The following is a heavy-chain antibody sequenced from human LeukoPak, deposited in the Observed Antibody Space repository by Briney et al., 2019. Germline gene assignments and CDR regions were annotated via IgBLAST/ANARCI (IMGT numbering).Heavy chain of an antibody. D-gene: IGHD3-22*01. CDR3: ARRRYYDSDGYYFNYFDF. V-gene: IGHV5-51*01. Sequence: GESLKISCKGSGYSFTSSWIGWVRQMPGKGLEWMGIIYPGDSDARYSPSFQGQVTISVDKSISTAYLQWSSLKASDTAMYFCARRRYYDSDGYYFNYFDFWGQGTLVTVSS. CDR2: IYPGDSDA. J-gene: IGHJ4*02. CDR1: GYSFTSSW.